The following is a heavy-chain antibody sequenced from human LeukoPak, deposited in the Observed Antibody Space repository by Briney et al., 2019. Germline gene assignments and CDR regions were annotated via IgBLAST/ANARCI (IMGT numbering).Heavy chain of an antibody. CDR2: IQNDGKDK. CDR3: ARESGALRVGGLLRD. V-gene: IGHV3-30*02. D-gene: IGHD3-10*01. J-gene: IGHJ4*02. CDR1: GFTFSTQG. Sequence: GGSLRLSCATSGFTFSTQGFHWVRQAPGKGLEWVTFIQNDGKDKRYADSVQGRFTASRDDSKNTLYLQLNSLRLEDTAMYYCARESGALRVGGLLRDWGRGTLVTVSS.